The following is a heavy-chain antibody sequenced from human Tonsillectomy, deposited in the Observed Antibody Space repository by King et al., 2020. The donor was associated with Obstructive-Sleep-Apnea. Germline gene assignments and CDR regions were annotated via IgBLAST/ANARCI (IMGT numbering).Heavy chain of an antibody. Sequence: VQLVESGEGVVQPGGSLRLSCAASGFTFSSSGMHWVRQAPGKGLDWVTFIRYDGSNEYYADSVKGRFSVSRDNSKNALFLQMNNLSAEDTAVYYCAKDNSNWSFDYWGQGILVTVSS. CDR2: IRYDGSNE. D-gene: IGHD6-6*01. CDR3: AKDNSNWSFDY. V-gene: IGHV3-30*02. J-gene: IGHJ4*02. CDR1: GFTFSSSG.